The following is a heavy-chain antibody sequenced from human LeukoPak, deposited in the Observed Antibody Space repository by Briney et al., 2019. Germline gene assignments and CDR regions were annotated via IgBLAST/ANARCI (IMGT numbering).Heavy chain of an antibody. D-gene: IGHD3-16*01. J-gene: IGHJ6*02. V-gene: IGHV4-34*01. CDR1: GGSFSGYY. CDR3: ARIGMGGYYYYGMDV. CDR2: INHSGST. Sequence: PSETLSLTCAVYGGSFSGYYWSWIRQPPGKGLEWIGEINHSGSTNYNPSLKSRVTISVDTSKNQFSLKLSSVTAADTAVYHCARIGMGGYYYYGMDVWGQGTTVTVSS.